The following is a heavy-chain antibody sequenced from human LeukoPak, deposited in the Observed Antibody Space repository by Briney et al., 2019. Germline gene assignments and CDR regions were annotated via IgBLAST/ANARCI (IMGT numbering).Heavy chain of an antibody. Sequence: ASVKVSCKASGYTFTSYYMHWVRQAPGQGPEWMGIINPSGGSTSYAQKFQGRVTMTRDTSTSTVYMELSSLRSEDTAVYYCARDLRVPAAMEEVQPLYYYYYGMDVWGQGTTVTVSS. D-gene: IGHD2-2*01. CDR2: INPSGGST. V-gene: IGHV1-46*01. CDR3: ARDLRVPAAMEEVQPLYYYYYGMDV. CDR1: GYTFTSYY. J-gene: IGHJ6*02.